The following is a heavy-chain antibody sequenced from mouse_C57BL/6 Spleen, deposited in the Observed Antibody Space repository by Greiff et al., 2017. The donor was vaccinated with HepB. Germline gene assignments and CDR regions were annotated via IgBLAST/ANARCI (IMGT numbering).Heavy chain of an antibody. D-gene: IGHD1-1*01. CDR2: ISYDGSN. Sequence: EVQRVESGPGLVKPSQSLSLTCSVTGYSITSGYYWNWIRQFPGNKLEWMGYISYDGSNNYNPSLKNRISITRDTSKNQFFLKLNSVTTEDTATYYCARELLRYPFAYWGQGTLVTVSA. J-gene: IGHJ3*01. CDR1: GYSITSGYY. V-gene: IGHV3-6*01. CDR3: ARELLRYPFAY.